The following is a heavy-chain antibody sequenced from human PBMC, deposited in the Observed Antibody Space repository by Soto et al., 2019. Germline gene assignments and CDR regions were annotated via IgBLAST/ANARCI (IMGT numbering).Heavy chain of an antibody. CDR3: AAVIPLYDINTPH. D-gene: IGHD3-9*01. V-gene: IGHV1-58*01. Sequence: SVKVSCKASGFTFTSSAVQWVRQARGQRLEWIGWIVVGSGNTNYAQKFQERVTITRDMSTSTAYMELSSLRSEDTAVYYCAAVIPLYDINTPHWGQGTLVTVSS. J-gene: IGHJ4*02. CDR2: IVVGSGNT. CDR1: GFTFTSSA.